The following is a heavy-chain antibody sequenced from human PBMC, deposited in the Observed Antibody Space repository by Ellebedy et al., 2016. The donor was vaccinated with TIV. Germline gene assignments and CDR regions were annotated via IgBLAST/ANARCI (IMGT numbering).Heavy chain of an antibody. CDR1: GYTFTGYY. Sequence: AASVKVSCKASGYTFTGYYMHWVRQAPGQGLEWMGWINPNSGGTNYAQKFQGRVTMTRDASISTAYMELSRLISDDTAVYYCAAQLGSSQGSTIFDIWGQGTMVTVSS. CDR3: AAQLGSSQGSTIFDI. CDR2: INPNSGGT. D-gene: IGHD1-26*01. V-gene: IGHV1-2*02. J-gene: IGHJ3*02.